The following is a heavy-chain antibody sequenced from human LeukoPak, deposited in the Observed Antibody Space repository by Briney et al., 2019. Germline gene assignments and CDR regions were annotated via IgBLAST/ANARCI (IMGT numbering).Heavy chain of an antibody. V-gene: IGHV4-39*07. CDR1: GASFNSSTDY. D-gene: IGHD5-12*01. Sequence: SETLSLTCTVSGASFNSSTDYWGWVRQPPGKGLEWIGNIYRSGDTYYNPSLKSRLSISVDTSKNQFSLKLSSVTAADTAVYYCARLPLGGLREVNDYWGQGTLVTVSS. CDR3: ARLPLGGLREVNDY. CDR2: IYRSGDT. J-gene: IGHJ4*02.